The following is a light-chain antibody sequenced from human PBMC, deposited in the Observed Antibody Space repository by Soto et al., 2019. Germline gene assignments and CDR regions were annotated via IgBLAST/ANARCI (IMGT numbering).Light chain of an antibody. CDR2: EGS. J-gene: IGLJ2*01. Sequence: QSALTQPASVSGSPGQSITISCTGTSSDVGSYNLVSWYQQHPGKAPKLMIYEGSKLPSGVSNRFSGSKSGNTASLTISGLQAEEESDDYCCSYAGSSTLVFGGGTKLTV. CDR3: CSYAGSSTLV. V-gene: IGLV2-23*01. CDR1: SSDVGSYNL.